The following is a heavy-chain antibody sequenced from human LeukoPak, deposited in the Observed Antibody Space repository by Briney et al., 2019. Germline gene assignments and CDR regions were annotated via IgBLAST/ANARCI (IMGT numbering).Heavy chain of an antibody. CDR1: GFTFSSYG. D-gene: IGHD3-16*02. CDR2: IWYDGSNK. Sequence: PGRPLRLSCAASGFTFSSYGMHWVRQAPGKGLEWEAVIWYDGSNKYYADSVKGRFTISRDNSKNTLYLQMNSLRAEDTAVYYCARDRRMITFGGVIVIPPDYWGQGTLVTVSS. CDR3: ARDRRMITFGGVIVIPPDY. V-gene: IGHV3-33*01. J-gene: IGHJ4*02.